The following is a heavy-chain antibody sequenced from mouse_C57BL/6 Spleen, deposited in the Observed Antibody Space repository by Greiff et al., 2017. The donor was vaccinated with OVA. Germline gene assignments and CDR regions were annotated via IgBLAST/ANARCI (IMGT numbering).Heavy chain of an antibody. Sequence: VQLQQSGAELVRPGASVTLSCKASGYTFTDYEMHWVKQTPVHGLEWIGAIDPETGGTAYNQKFKGKAILTADKSSSTAYMELRSLTSEDSAVYYCTRKGIRGSWFAYWGQGTLVTVSA. CDR3: TRKGIRGSWFAY. CDR2: IDPETGGT. V-gene: IGHV1-15*01. J-gene: IGHJ3*01. D-gene: IGHD1-1*01. CDR1: GYTFTDYE.